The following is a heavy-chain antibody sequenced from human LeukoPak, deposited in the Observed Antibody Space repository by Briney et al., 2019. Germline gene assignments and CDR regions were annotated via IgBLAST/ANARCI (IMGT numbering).Heavy chain of an antibody. D-gene: IGHD2-2*01. CDR2: ISSTSSST. CDR3: ARYPTPPYYFDY. J-gene: IGHJ4*02. V-gene: IGHV3-21*01. Sequence: GGSLRLSCAASGFTFSTYTMNWVRQAPGKGPEWVSSISSTSSSTHYADSAKGRFTISRDNAKNSLYLQMNSLRADDAAVYYCARYPTPPYYFDYWGQGTLATVSS. CDR1: GFTFSTYT.